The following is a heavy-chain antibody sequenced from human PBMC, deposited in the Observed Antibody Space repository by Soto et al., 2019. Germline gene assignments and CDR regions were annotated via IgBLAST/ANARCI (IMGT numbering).Heavy chain of an antibody. V-gene: IGHV3-30-3*01. CDR3: ARAMDAAMASKDNWFDP. CDR2: ISYDENNK. CDR1: GFTFGSYH. J-gene: IGHJ5*02. Sequence: GGSLRLSCVASGFTFGSYHMHWVRQAPGKGLEWVASISYDENNKYYTDSVKGRFTISRDNSKNTLYLQMNSLRDEDTAVYYCARAMDAAMASKDNWFDPWGQGTLVTVS. D-gene: IGHD5-18*01.